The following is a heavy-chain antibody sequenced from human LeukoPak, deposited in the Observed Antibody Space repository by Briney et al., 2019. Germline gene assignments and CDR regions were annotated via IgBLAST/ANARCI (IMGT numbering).Heavy chain of an antibody. J-gene: IGHJ3*02. CDR2: ISGSAATT. D-gene: IGHD2-15*01. Sequence: PGGSLRLSCAASGFTFSTYGMTWVRQAPGKGLEWVSAISGSAATTFYADSVKGRFTISRDNAKNSLYLQMNSLRAEDTAVYYCARAWGERLGYCSGGSCRGDAFDIWGQGTMVTVSS. V-gene: IGHV3-23*01. CDR1: GFTFSTYG. CDR3: ARAWGERLGYCSGGSCRGDAFDI.